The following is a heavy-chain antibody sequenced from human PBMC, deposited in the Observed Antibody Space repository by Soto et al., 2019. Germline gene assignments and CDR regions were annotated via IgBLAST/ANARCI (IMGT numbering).Heavy chain of an antibody. J-gene: IGHJ4*02. Sequence: QVQLVQSGAEVKKPGASVKVSCKASGSTFTSYYMHWVRQAPGQGLEWMGIINPSGGSTSYAQKFPGRVTMTRDTSTSTVYMELSSLRSEDTAVYYCASNLGWSSGGYNWGQGTLVTVSS. V-gene: IGHV1-46*01. CDR2: INPSGGST. CDR1: GSTFTSYY. CDR3: ASNLGWSSGGYN. D-gene: IGHD6-19*01.